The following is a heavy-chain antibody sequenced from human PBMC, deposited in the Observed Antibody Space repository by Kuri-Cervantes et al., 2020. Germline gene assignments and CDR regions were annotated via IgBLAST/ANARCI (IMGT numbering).Heavy chain of an antibody. CDR3: AKDRLYGMDV. V-gene: IGHV3-23*01. Sequence: GESLKISCAASGFTFSSYAMSRVRQAPGKGLEWVSAISGSGGSTYYADSVKGRFTISRDNSKNTLYLQMNSLRAEDTAVYYCAKDRLYGMDVWGQGTTVTVSS. CDR1: GFTFSSYA. J-gene: IGHJ6*02. CDR2: ISGSGGST.